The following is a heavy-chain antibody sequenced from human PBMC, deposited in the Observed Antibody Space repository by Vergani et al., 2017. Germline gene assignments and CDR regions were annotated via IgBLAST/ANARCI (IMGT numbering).Heavy chain of an antibody. CDR2: TFYRSTWYN. CDR1: GDRVSGNSAA. D-gene: IGHD3-16*01. J-gene: IGHJ4*02. CDR3: ARDQGGRGTGTGFDY. Sequence: QVQLQQSGPGLVKPSQTLSLTCAISGDRVSGNSAAWNWIRQSPSRGLEWLGRTFYRSTWYNDYAVSVRGRITINPDTSKNHFSLQLNSVTPEDSAVYYCARDQGGRGTGTGFDYWGQGTLVTVSS. V-gene: IGHV6-1*01.